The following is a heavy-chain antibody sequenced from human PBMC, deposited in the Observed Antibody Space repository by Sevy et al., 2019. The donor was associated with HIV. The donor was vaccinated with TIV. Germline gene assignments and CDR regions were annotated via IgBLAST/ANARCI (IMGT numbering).Heavy chain of an antibody. V-gene: IGHV1-2*02. D-gene: IGHD6-6*01. CDR1: GYTFTASY. Sequence: ASVKVSCKASGYTFTASYMHWVRQAPGQGLEWMGWINLNSGGTDYAQKFQGRVTMTRDTSNSKTYMERPRLTSDDTAVYYCARDPDEYSSSLNGMDVWGQGTSVTVSS. J-gene: IGHJ6*02. CDR3: ARDPDEYSSSLNGMDV. CDR2: INLNSGGT.